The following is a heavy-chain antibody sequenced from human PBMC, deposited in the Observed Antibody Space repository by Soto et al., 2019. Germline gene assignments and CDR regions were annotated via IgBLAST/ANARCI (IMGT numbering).Heavy chain of an antibody. CDR2: TYYRSKWYN. D-gene: IGHD2-21*01. CDR3: ERDVVWKNREGKTGGYYYGMDV. Sequence: SQTLSLTCAISGDSFSSNNIAWNWIRQSPSRGLEWLGRTYYRSKWYNDYALSVKSRVSINSDTSKNQFSLQLNSVTPEDTAVYYCERDVVWKNREGKTGGYYYGMDVWGQGITVTVS. V-gene: IGHV6-1*01. CDR1: GDSFSSNNIA. J-gene: IGHJ6*02.